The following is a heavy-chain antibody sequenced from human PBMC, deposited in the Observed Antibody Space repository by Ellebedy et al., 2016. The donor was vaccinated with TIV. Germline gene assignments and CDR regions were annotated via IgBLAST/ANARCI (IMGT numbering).Heavy chain of an antibody. CDR3: AKEKSRGSGSLDY. J-gene: IGHJ4*02. V-gene: IGHV3-43*01. D-gene: IGHD3-10*01. CDR1: GFTFDDYT. CDR2: ITWDGNST. Sequence: GGSLRLXXAASGFTFDDYTMDWVRQAPGKGLGWVSLITWDGNSTSYADSVRGQFTISRDNTKKSPYLQMNILTAEDTALYYCAKEKSRGSGSLDYWGRGILVTVSS.